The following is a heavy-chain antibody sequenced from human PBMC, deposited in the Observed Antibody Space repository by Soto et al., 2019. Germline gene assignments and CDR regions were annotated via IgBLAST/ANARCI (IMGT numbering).Heavy chain of an antibody. CDR2: LYSGGST. V-gene: IGHV3-53*02. CDR1: GLTVSSNY. D-gene: IGHD3-10*01. J-gene: IGHJ3*02. CDR3: ARDRPGDEGDGFDI. Sequence: EVQLVETGGGLIQPGGSLRLSRAASGLTVSSNYMNWVRQAPGKGLEWVSVLYSGGSTHYAGSVKGRFIISRDNSKNTLYLQMNSLRVEDTAVYYCARDRPGDEGDGFDIWGHGTMVTVSS.